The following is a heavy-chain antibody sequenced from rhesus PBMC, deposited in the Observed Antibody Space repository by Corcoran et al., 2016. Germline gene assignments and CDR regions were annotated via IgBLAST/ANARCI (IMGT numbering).Heavy chain of an antibody. CDR3: ARDRDYYSGSYYPDY. V-gene: IGHV4S11*01. J-gene: IGHJ4*01. CDR1: GGYFSSYW. Sequence: QVQLQESGPGLVKPSETLSLTCAVSGGYFSSYWWSWIRQPPGKGLEWIGEINCNSGSSTNANPSLKSRVTLSVDTSKNQLSLKLSSVTTADTAVYYCARDRDYYSGSYYPDYWGQGVLVTVSS. D-gene: IGHD3-16*01. CDR2: INCNSGSST.